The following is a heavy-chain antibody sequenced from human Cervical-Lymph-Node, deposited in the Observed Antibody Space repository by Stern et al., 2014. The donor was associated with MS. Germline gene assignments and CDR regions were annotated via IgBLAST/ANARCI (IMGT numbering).Heavy chain of an antibody. J-gene: IGHJ4*02. D-gene: IGHD6-19*01. Sequence: MQLVESGGGVVQPGRSLRLSCAASGFTFSSYAMHWVRQAPGKGLEWVAVISYDGSNKYYADSVKGRFTISRDNSKNTLYLQMNSLRAEDTAVYYSAVAAAYWGQGTLVTVSS. CDR2: ISYDGSNK. V-gene: IGHV3-30-3*01. CDR3: AVAAAY. CDR1: GFTFSSYA.